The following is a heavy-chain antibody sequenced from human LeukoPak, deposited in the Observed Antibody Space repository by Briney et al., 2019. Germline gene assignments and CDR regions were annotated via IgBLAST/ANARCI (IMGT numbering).Heavy chain of an antibody. CDR2: IYYSGST. V-gene: IGHV4-39*01. J-gene: IGHJ4*02. D-gene: IGHD3-3*01. CDR3: ARHSKTYYDFWSGPQLPIYFDY. CDR1: GGSISSSSYY. Sequence: PSGTLSLTCTVSGGSISSSSYYWGWIRQPPGKGLEWIGSIYYSGSTYYNPSLKSRVTISVDTSKNQFSLKLSSVTAADTAVYYCARHSKTYYDFWSGPQLPIYFDYWGQGTLVTVSS.